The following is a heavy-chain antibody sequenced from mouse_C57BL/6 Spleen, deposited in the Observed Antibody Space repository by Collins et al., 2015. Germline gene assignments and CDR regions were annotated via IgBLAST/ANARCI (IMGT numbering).Heavy chain of an antibody. V-gene: IGHV5-6-3*01. CDR2: INSNGGST. D-gene: IGHD2-4*01. CDR1: GFTFSSYG. J-gene: IGHJ3*01. Sequence: EVQLVESGGGLVQPGGSLKLSCAASGFTFSSYGMSWVRQTPDKRLELVATINSNGGSTYYPDSVKGRFTISRDNAKNTLYLQMSSLKSEDTAMYYCARAYYDYDARFAYWGQGTLVTVSA. CDR3: ARAYYDYDARFAY.